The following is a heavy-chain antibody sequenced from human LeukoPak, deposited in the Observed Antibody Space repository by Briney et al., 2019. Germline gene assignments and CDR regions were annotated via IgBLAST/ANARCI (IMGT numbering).Heavy chain of an antibody. CDR3: ARDSFPGRYYEGAFDI. D-gene: IGHD3-22*01. V-gene: IGHV1-2*02. CDR1: GYTFTGHY. CDR2: INPNSGDT. Sequence: ASVKVSCKASGYTFTGHYMHWVRQAPGQGLEWMGWINPNSGDTNYAQKFQGRVTMTRDTSISTGYMELSRLRSDDTAVYYCARDSFPGRYYEGAFDIWGQGTMVTVSS. J-gene: IGHJ3*02.